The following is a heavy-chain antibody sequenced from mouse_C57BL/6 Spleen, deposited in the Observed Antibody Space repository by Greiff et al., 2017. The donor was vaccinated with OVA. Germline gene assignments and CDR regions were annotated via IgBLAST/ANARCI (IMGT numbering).Heavy chain of an antibody. V-gene: IGHV1-80*01. J-gene: IGHJ4*01. CDR2: IYPGDGDT. CDR3: ARSPDYGNYENYAMDY. Sequence: VQWVESGAELVKPGASVKISCKASGYAFSSYWMNWVKQRPGKGLEWIGQIYPGDGDTNYNGKFKGKATLTADKSSSTAYMQLSSLTSEDSAVYFCARSPDYGNYENYAMDYWGQGTSVTVSS. D-gene: IGHD2-1*01. CDR1: GYAFSSYW.